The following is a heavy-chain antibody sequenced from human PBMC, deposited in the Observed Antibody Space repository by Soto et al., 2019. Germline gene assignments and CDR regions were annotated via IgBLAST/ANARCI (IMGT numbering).Heavy chain of an antibody. CDR2: ISGSGGST. CDR1: GFTFSSYA. J-gene: IGHJ4*02. Sequence: GGSLRLSCAASGFTFSSYAMSWVRQAPGKGLEWVSVISGSGGSTSYPDTVTGRFTSSRDNSKNTLYLQMNSLRAEDTAVYYCAKATRTSSSVAYFDYWGPGTLVTVSS. D-gene: IGHD6-6*01. V-gene: IGHV3-23*01. CDR3: AKATRTSSSVAYFDY.